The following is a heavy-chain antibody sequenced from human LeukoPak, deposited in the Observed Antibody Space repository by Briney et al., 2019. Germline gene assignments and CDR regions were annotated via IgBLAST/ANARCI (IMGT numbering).Heavy chain of an antibody. Sequence: GESLKISCAASGFTFSNYNMNWVRQAPGKGLEWVSSISSSSSYIYYADSVKGRFTISRDNTKNSLYLQMNSLRAEDTAVYYCARDPPYGTAGYWGQGTLVTVSS. CDR1: GFTFSNYN. CDR3: ARDPPYGTAGY. V-gene: IGHV3-21*01. CDR2: ISSSSSYI. J-gene: IGHJ4*02. D-gene: IGHD2-8*02.